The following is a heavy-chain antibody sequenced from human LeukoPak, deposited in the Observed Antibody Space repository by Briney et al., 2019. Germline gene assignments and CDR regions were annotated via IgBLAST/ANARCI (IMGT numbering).Heavy chain of an antibody. V-gene: IGHV3-30-3*01. CDR3: AKDLIVVVTNIDY. CDR1: GFTFSSYS. D-gene: IGHD2-21*02. CDR2: ISNDGGSK. J-gene: IGHJ4*02. Sequence: GGSLRLSCAASGFTFSSYSMPWVRQAPGKGLECVAVISNDGGSKYYADSVKGRFTISRDNSKNTLYLQMNSLRAEDTAVYYCAKDLIVVVTNIDYWGQGTLVTVSS.